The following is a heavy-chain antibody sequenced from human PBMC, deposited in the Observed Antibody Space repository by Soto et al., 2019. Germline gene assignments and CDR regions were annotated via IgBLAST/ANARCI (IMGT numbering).Heavy chain of an antibody. CDR1: GGSFSGYY. J-gene: IGHJ6*02. D-gene: IGHD3-10*01. CDR2: INHSGST. CDR3: ARGPLRVRGVITRYYGMDV. V-gene: IGHV4-34*01. Sequence: SETLSLTCAVYGGSFSGYYWSWIRQPPGKGLEWIGEINHSGSTNYNPSLKSRVTISVDTSKNQFSLKLSSVTAADTAVYYCARGPLRVRGVITRYYGMDVWGQGTTVTVSS.